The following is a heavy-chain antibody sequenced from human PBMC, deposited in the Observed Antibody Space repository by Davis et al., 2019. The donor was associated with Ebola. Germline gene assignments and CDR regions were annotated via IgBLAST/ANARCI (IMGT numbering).Heavy chain of an antibody. V-gene: IGHV4-34*01. Sequence: SETLSLTCAVYGGTFRGYYWSWIRQSPGKGLEWIGEINHSGNTKYNPSLKSRVTISVDTSKNQFSLKLSSVTAADTAVYYCARGLSNSQVDYWGQGTLVTVSS. CDR2: INHSGNT. D-gene: IGHD4-23*01. CDR1: GGTFRGYY. J-gene: IGHJ4*02. CDR3: ARGLSNSQVDY.